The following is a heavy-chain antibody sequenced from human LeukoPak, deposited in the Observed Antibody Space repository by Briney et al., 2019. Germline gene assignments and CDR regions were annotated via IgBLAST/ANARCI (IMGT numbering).Heavy chain of an antibody. CDR2: IRTTGST. J-gene: IGHJ5*02. Sequence: SETLSLTCTVSGGSISSYYWSWIRQPAGKGLEWIGRIRTTGSTKYNPSLKSRVTMSVDTSKNQFSLKLNSVTAADTAVYYCARKALPGNWFDPWGQGTLVTVSS. CDR3: ARKALPGNWFDP. CDR1: GGSISSYY. V-gene: IGHV4-4*07.